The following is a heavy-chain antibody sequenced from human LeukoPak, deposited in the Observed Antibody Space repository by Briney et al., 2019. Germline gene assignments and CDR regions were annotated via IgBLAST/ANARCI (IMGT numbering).Heavy chain of an antibody. J-gene: IGHJ5*02. Sequence: PSETLSLTCAVYGGPFSGYYWSWIRQPPGKGLEWIGEINHSGSTNYNPSLKSRVTISVDTSKNQFSLKLSSVTAADTAVYYCARGQSADMVRGVNNWFDPWGQGTLVTVSS. CDR3: ARGQSADMVRGVNNWFDP. D-gene: IGHD3-10*01. V-gene: IGHV4-34*01. CDR2: INHSGST. CDR1: GGPFSGYY.